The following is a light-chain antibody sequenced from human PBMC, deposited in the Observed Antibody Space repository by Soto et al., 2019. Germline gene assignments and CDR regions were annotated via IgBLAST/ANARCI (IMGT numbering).Light chain of an antibody. J-gene: IGKJ1*01. CDR1: KSISTW. CDR3: QQYINYPWT. V-gene: IGKV1-5*01. Sequence: GDSVAVTCRASKSISTWVXXYXQKXGXXXRXXXYDASSFESGCPSRFGGGGYGTEFTLTISSLQPDDFAIYYCQQYINYPWTFGQGHKVDIK. CDR2: DAS.